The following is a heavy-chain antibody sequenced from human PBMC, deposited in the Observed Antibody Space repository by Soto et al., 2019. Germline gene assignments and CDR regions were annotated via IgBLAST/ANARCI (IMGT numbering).Heavy chain of an antibody. CDR1: GYTFTNFY. CDR2: FDPEDGET. J-gene: IGHJ4*02. D-gene: IGHD2-2*01. Sequence: ASVKVSCKASGYTFTNFYIHWVRQAPGQGLEWMGGFDPEDGETIYAQKFQGRVTMTEDTSTDTAYMELSSLRSEDTAVYYCATVGSQYQIDYWGQGTLVTVSS. CDR3: ATVGSQYQIDY. V-gene: IGHV1-24*01.